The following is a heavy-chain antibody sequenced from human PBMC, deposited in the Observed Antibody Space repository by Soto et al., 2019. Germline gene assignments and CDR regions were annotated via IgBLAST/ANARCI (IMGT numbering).Heavy chain of an antibody. V-gene: IGHV3-23*01. Sequence: TGGSLRLSCAASGFTFSNYAMSWVRQTPGKGLEWVSAISGGGAGTYHADSVKGRFTISRDNSKNTLYLQMNGLRAEDTAVYYCAKGSAIGSPYYFDYWGQGTLVTVSS. J-gene: IGHJ4*02. CDR2: ISGGGAGT. CDR3: AKGSAIGSPYYFDY. CDR1: GFTFSNYA. D-gene: IGHD6-25*01.